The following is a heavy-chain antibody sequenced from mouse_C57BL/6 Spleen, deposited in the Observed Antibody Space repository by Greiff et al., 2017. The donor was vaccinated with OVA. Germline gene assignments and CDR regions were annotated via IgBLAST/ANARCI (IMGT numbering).Heavy chain of an antibody. CDR3: ARGWAYYSNYHAMDY. V-gene: IGHV5-16*01. CDR1: GFTFSDYY. Sequence: EVKLMESEGGLVQPGSSMKLSCTASGFTFSDYYMAWVRQVPEKGLEWVANINYDGSSTYYLDSLKSRFIISRDNAKNILYLQMSSLKSEDTATYYCARGWAYYSNYHAMDYWGQGTSVTVSS. CDR2: INYDGSST. J-gene: IGHJ4*01. D-gene: IGHD2-5*01.